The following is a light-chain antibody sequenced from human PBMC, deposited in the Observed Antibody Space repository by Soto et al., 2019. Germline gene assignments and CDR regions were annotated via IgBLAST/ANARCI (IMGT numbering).Light chain of an antibody. J-gene: IGKJ5*01. Sequence: EIVLTQSPATLSLSPGERATLSCRASQSVSSSLAWYQQKPGQAPRLLISDTSNRATGIPARFSGSGSGTDFTLTISSLEPEDFAVYYCQQRSNWRITFGKGTRLEIK. CDR2: DTS. CDR1: QSVSSS. CDR3: QQRSNWRIT. V-gene: IGKV3-11*01.